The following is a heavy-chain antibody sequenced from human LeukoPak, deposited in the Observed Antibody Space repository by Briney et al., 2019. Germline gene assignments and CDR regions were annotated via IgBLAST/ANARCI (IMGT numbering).Heavy chain of an antibody. CDR2: ISSSSSTI. CDR3: AKGAPHIVVVPAAHS. J-gene: IGHJ4*02. V-gene: IGHV3-48*01. CDR1: GFTFSSYS. D-gene: IGHD2-2*01. Sequence: GGSLRLSCAASGFTFSSYSMNWVRQAPGKGREWGSYISSSSSTIYYADSVKGRFTISRDNAKSSLYLQMNSLRAEDTAVYYCAKGAPHIVVVPAAHSWGQGTLVTVSS.